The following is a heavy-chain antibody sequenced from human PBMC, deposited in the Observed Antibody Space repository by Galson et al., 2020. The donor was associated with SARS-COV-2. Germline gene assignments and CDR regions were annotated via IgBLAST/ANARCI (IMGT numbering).Heavy chain of an antibody. D-gene: IGHD5-12*01. V-gene: IGHV3-23*01. CDR3: AKDIFRYDCGYYFDY. CDR1: GFTFSSYA. J-gene: IGHJ4*02. Sequence: GESLKISCAASGFTFSSYAMSWVRQAPGKGLEWVSAISDSGAGTHYADSVKGRFTISRDNSKNTLYLQMNSLRAEDTAIYYCAKDIFRYDCGYYFDYWGQGNVVTVSA. CDR2: ISDSGAGT.